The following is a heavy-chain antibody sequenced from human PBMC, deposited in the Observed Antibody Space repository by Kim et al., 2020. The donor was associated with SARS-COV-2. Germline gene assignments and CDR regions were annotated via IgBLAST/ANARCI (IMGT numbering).Heavy chain of an antibody. Sequence: DYAASVTGRISVRPDASKNQFSLHLNSVTPDDTAVYYCARDAGFTISVFDYWGQGILVTVSS. D-gene: IGHD6-25*01. CDR3: ARDAGFTISVFDY. J-gene: IGHJ4*02. V-gene: IGHV6-1*01.